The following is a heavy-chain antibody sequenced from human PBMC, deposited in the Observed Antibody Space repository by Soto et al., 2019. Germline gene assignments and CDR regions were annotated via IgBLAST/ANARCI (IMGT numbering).Heavy chain of an antibody. V-gene: IGHV3-30*18. Sequence: GGSLRLSCAASGFTFSSYGMHWVRQAPGKGLEWVAVISYDGSNKYYADSVKGRFTISRDNSKNTLYLQMNSLRAEDTAVYYCAKDFGTNWFDPWGQGTLVTVSS. J-gene: IGHJ5*02. CDR1: GFTFSSYG. CDR3: AKDFGTNWFDP. CDR2: ISYDGSNK. D-gene: IGHD3-10*01.